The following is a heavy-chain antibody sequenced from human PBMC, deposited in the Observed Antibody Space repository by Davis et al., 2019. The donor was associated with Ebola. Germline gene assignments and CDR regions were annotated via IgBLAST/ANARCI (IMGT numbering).Heavy chain of an antibody. CDR2: IRSKANTYAT. CDR1: GFTFSGSS. CDR3: TSGNNWNDDY. D-gene: IGHD1-20*01. J-gene: IGHJ4*02. V-gene: IGHV3-73*01. Sequence: GGSLRLSCAASGFTFSGSSMRWVRQAPGKGLEWVGHIRSKANTYATAYAASGKGRFTNSRDDSKNTGYLQMTSLKTEDTAVYYCTSGNNWNDDYWGQGTLVTVSS.